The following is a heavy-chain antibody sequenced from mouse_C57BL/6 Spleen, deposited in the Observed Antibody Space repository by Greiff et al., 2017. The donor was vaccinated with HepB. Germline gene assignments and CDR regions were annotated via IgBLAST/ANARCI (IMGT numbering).Heavy chain of an antibody. CDR2: IDPSDSYT. CDR3: ARPSTTVGFAY. CDR1: GYTFTSYW. D-gene: IGHD1-1*01. V-gene: IGHV1-69*01. J-gene: IGHJ3*01. Sequence: QVQLQQPGAELVMPGASVKLSCKASGYTFTSYWMHWVKQRPGQGLEWIGEIDPSDSYTNYNQKFKGKSTLTVDKSSSTAYMQLSSLTSEDSAVYYCARPSTTVGFAYWGQGTLVTVSA.